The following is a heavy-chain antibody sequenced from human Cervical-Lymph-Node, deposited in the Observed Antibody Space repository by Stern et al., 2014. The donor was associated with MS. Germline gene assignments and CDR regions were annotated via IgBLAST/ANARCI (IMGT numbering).Heavy chain of an antibody. J-gene: IGHJ4*02. Sequence: VQLVESGGGVVQPGRSLRLSCAASGFTFRTYGLHWVRQAPGKGLEWVAVIWSDGSIQNYADSVKGRLTISRDNSKNTLSLQMNSLSAEDTAVYYCARQVLGPYYFDSWGQGTLVTVSS. CDR2: IWSDGSIQ. V-gene: IGHV3-33*01. CDR1: GFTFRTYG. CDR3: ARQVLGPYYFDS.